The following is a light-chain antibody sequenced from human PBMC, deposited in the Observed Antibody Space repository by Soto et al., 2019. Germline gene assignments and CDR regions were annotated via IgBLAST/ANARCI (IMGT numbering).Light chain of an antibody. CDR1: SSNIGSNP. CDR3: AAWDDSLNGVV. CDR2: NNN. Sequence: QSVLTQPPSVSGTPGQRVTISCSGSSSNIGSNPVNWYQHLPGTAPKLLIYNNNQRPSGVPDRFSDSKSGTSASLAISGLQSEDEADYYCAAWDDSLNGVVFGGGTKVTVL. V-gene: IGLV1-44*01. J-gene: IGLJ2*01.